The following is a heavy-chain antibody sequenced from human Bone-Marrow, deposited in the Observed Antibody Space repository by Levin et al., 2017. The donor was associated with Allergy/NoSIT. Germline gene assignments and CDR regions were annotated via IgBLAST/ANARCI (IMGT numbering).Heavy chain of an antibody. CDR3: ARYNYEYNALDI. V-gene: IGHV3-13*01. CDR2: IGTAGDT. J-gene: IGHJ3*02. D-gene: IGHD5-18*01. Sequence: LSLTCAASGFTLRTHDMHWVRPGTGKGLEWVSTIGTAGDTYYPDSVRGRFTISRENAKNSLYLQMNGLSAGDTAVYYCARYNYEYNALDIWGQGTMVTVSS. CDR1: GFTLRTHD.